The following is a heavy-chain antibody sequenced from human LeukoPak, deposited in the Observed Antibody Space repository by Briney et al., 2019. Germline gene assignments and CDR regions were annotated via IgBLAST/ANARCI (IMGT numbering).Heavy chain of an antibody. CDR1: GGSISSSDHY. J-gene: IGHJ4*02. CDR3: TSNYHGSGSSRSWDY. V-gene: IGHV4-31*03. D-gene: IGHD3-10*01. Sequence: SQTLSLTCTVSGGSISSSDHYWDWIRQHPGKGLEWIGYIYYTGSAYYNPSLKSRVTISLDTSKNQFSLKLSSVTAADTAVYYCTSNYHGSGSSRSWDYWGQGTLVTVSP. CDR2: IYYTGSA.